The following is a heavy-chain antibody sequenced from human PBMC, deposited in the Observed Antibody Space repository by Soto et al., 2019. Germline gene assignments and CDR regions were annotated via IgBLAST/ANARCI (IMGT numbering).Heavy chain of an antibody. Sequence: GGSLRLSCAVSGFTFSRYALHWVRLAPGKGLEWVAALSKDGSVQYWLDSVRGRFTISRDNSKNTLYLRMNSLRPEDTGVYYCVRSRSGAVADSFDYWGQGTQVTV. D-gene: IGHD3-10*01. V-gene: IGHV3-30*04. CDR1: GFTFSRYA. CDR3: VRSRSGAVADSFDY. J-gene: IGHJ4*02. CDR2: LSKDGSVQ.